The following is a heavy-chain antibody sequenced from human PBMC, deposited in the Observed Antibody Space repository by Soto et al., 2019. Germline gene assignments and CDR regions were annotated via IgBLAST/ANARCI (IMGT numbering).Heavy chain of an antibody. CDR2: VYISGST. J-gene: IGHJ3*02. Sequence: QVQLQESGPGLVKPSETLSLTCTVSGGSISTYYWNWIRQSAGKGLEWIGRVYISGSTNYHPSLKSRVAMSVYTSNNQFSLKVTSVTAADTAVYYCARGGRDGFDIWGQWTMVTVSS. V-gene: IGHV4-4*07. CDR3: ARGGRDGFDI. CDR1: GGSISTYY.